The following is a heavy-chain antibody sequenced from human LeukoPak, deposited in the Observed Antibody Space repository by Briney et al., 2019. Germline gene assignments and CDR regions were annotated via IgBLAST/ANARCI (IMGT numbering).Heavy chain of an antibody. CDR3: ARGTYQPLVNY. Sequence: SETLSLTCTVSGGSISNYYWSWIRQPPGKRLEWIGYIYCSGSSNYNPSLKSRVTISVDTSKNQFSLKLSSVTAADTAVYYCARGTYQPLVNYWGQGTLVTVSS. V-gene: IGHV4-59*01. J-gene: IGHJ4*02. CDR1: GGSISNYY. D-gene: IGHD2-2*01. CDR2: IYCSGSS.